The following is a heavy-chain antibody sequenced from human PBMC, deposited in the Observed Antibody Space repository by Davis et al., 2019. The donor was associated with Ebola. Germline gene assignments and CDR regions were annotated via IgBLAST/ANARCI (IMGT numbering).Heavy chain of an antibody. Sequence: ASVKVSCKASGYTFTNYYMHWVRQAPGQGLEWMGMINPNDGRTIYAQKFQGRVTMTRDTSISTAYMELSRLRSDDTAVYYCARGCSSTSCYLFDYWGQGTLVTVSS. V-gene: IGHV1-2*02. D-gene: IGHD2-2*01. CDR1: GYTFTNYY. CDR3: ARGCSSTSCYLFDY. CDR2: INPNDGRT. J-gene: IGHJ4*02.